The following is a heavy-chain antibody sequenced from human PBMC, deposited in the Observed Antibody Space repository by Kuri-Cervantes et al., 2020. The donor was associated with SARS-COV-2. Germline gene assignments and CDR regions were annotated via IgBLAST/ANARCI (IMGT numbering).Heavy chain of an antibody. D-gene: IGHD2-15*01. Sequence: ESLKISCAVSGYSISSGYYWSWIRQSPGKGLEWIGEINHSGSTNYNPSLKSRVTISVDTSKNQFSLKLSSVTAADTAVYYCARGLGRYCSGGSCYSLYYYYYMDVWGKGTTVTVSS. V-gene: IGHV4-34*01. CDR1: GYSISSGYY. J-gene: IGHJ6*03. CDR2: INHSGST. CDR3: ARGLGRYCSGGSCYSLYYYYYMDV.